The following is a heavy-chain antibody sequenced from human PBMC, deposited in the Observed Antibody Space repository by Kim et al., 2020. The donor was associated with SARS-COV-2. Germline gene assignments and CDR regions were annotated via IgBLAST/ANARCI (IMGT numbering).Heavy chain of an antibody. J-gene: IGHJ6*02. CDR1: GFTFSNNY. CDR2: INSSGST. V-gene: IGHV3-66*01. D-gene: IGHD5-12*01. CDR3: GVDVVIDGLDF. Sequence: GGSLRLSCAASGFTFSNNYMSWVRQAPGKGLEWVSVINSSGSTKYSDAVEGRCTTISSDTKKTPFLQMKSMIADDKAAFYYGVDVVIDGLDFWGQGTTVT.